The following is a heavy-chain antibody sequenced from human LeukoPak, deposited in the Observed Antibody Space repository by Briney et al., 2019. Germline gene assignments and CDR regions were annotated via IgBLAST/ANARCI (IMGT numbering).Heavy chain of an antibody. J-gene: IGHJ5*02. CDR3: ARLLPVRYNWFDP. D-gene: IGHD2-21*01. Sequence: SETLSLTCPVSGGSISSYYWSWIRQPPGKGLEWIGYIYYSGSTNYNPSLKSRVTISVDTSKNQFSLKLSSVTAADTAVYYGARLLPVRYNWFDPWGQGTLVTVSS. CDR2: IYYSGST. V-gene: IGHV4-59*01. CDR1: GGSISSYY.